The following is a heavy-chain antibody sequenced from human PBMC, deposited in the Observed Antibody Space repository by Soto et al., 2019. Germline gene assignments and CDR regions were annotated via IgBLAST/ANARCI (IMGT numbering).Heavy chain of an antibody. CDR2: IIPILGIA. CDR1: GGTFSSYT. J-gene: IGHJ3*02. CDR3: ARDRVLRFLGWSMGSGGDAFDI. V-gene: IGHV1-69*04. Sequence: ASVKVSCKASGGTFSSYTISWVRQAPGQGLEWMGRIIPILGIANYAQKFQGRVTITADKSTSTAYMELSSLRSEDTAVYYCARDRVLRFLGWSMGSGGDAFDIWGQGTMVTVSS. D-gene: IGHD3-3*01.